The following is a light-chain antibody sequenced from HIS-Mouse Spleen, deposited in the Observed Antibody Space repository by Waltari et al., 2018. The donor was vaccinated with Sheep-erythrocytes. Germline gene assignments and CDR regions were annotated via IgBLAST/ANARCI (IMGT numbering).Light chain of an antibody. V-gene: IGLV2-23*02. CDR1: SSDVGSYNL. J-gene: IGLJ1*01. CDR2: DVS. CDR3: CSYAGSYNHV. Sequence: QSALTQPASVSGSPGQSITISCTGTSSDVGSYNLVSRYQPHPGKAPTLMIYDVSKRPSGVPDRFSGSKSGNTASLTISGLQAEDEADYYCCSYAGSYNHVFATGTKVTVL.